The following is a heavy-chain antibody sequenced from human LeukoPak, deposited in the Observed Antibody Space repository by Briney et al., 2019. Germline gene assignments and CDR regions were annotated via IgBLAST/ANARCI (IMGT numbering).Heavy chain of an antibody. Sequence: ASVKVSCKASGGTFNNYAINWVRQAPEQGLEWMGIISPSGGSTGYAQKFQGRVTMTRDMSTSTAYMELRSLRSDDTAVYYCARVARHYDSSIGHDHWGQGTLVTVSS. CDR1: GGTFNNYA. V-gene: IGHV1-46*02. CDR3: ARVARHYDSSIGHDH. J-gene: IGHJ4*02. D-gene: IGHD3-22*01. CDR2: ISPSGGST.